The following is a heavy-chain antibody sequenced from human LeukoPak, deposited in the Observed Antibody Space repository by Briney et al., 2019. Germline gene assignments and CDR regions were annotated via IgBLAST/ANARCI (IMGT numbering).Heavy chain of an antibody. D-gene: IGHD1-14*01. J-gene: IGHJ4*02. CDR2: VNHSGST. CDR3: ARLVEPDY. CDR1: GGSFSGYY. V-gene: IGHV4-34*01. Sequence: PSETLSLTCAVYGGSFSGYYWSWIRQPPGKGLEWIGEVNHSGSTNYNPSLKSRVTISVDTSKNQFSLKLSSVTAADTAVYYCARLVEPDYWGQGPLVTVSS.